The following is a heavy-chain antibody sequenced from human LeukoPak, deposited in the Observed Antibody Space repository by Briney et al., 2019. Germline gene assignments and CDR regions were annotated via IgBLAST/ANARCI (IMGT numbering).Heavy chain of an antibody. J-gene: IGHJ4*02. V-gene: IGHV3-7*01. Sequence: WGSLRLSCAASGFTFSSYWMSWVRQAPGKGLEWVANIKQDGSEKHYVDSVKGRLTISRDNAKNLLYLQMNSLRVEDTAVYYCAGGPGFLIDCWGQGTLVTVSS. D-gene: IGHD3-3*01. CDR2: IKQDGSEK. CDR1: GFTFSSYW. CDR3: AGGPGFLIDC.